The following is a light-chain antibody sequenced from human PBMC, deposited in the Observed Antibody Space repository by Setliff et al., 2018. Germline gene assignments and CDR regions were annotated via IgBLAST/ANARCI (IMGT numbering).Light chain of an antibody. Sequence: QSVLTQPASVSGSPGQSITISCTGTSSDVGVYNSVSWYQQHPGKAPKLMIYEVSNRPSGISSRFSGSKSGNTASLTISGLQAEDEADYYCCSYTGTSTPYVFGTGTKVTVL. CDR3: CSYTGTSTPYV. CDR2: EVS. J-gene: IGLJ1*01. CDR1: SSDVGVYNS. V-gene: IGLV2-14*01.